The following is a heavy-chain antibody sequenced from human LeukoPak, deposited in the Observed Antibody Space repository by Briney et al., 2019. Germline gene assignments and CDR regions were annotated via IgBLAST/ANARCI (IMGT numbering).Heavy chain of an antibody. V-gene: IGHV1-8*01. CDR3: ATVRSSDLDY. J-gene: IGHJ4*02. D-gene: IGHD1-26*01. CDR1: GYTFTSYD. CDR2: TTPNSGNT. Sequence: ASVKVSCKASGYTFTSYDINWVRQTTGQGLEWMGWTTPNSGNTGYAQKFQGRVTMTRNTSISTAYMELSSLRSEDTAVYYCATVRSSDLDYWGQGTLVTVSS.